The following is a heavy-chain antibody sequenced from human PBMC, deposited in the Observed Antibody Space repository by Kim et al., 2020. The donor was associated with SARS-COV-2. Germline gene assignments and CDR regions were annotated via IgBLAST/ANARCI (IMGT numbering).Heavy chain of an antibody. D-gene: IGHD3-9*01. J-gene: IGHJ6*02. CDR3: ARLGSQSRYFDLLLIKGGLDV. CDR2: VYPDDSDA. V-gene: IGHV5-51*01. Sequence: GESLKISCKGSGYTFTTYWIGWVRQMPGKGLEWMGIVYPDDSDARYSPSFQGQVTISADKSISTAYLQWSSLKASDTAMYYCARLGSQSRYFDLLLIKGGLDVWGQGTTVTVSS. CDR1: GYTFTTYW.